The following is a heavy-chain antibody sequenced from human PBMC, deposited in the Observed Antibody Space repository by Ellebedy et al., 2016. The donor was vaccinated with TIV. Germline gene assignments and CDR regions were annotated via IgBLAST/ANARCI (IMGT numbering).Heavy chain of an antibody. V-gene: IGHV3-74*01. CDR1: GFTFSSYW. CDR3: ARGRSVDP. J-gene: IGHJ5*02. Sequence: GESLKISCAASGFTFSSYWMNWVRQVPGKGLVWVSRIKNDGNRTYYADFVKGRFTVSRDNAKNKLYLQMNSLRAEETAVYYGARGRSVDPWGQGTLVTVSS. CDR2: IKNDGNRT.